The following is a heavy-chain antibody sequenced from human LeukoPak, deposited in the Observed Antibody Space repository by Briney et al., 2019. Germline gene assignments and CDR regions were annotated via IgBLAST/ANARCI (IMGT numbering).Heavy chain of an antibody. CDR3: ATGEGQAVSAFDY. J-gene: IGHJ4*02. CDR1: GGSISSYY. D-gene: IGHD2-21*02. V-gene: IGHV4-59*01. CDR2: IHYSGST. Sequence: SETLSLTCTVAGGSISSYYWNWIRQPPGKGLEWLGYIHYSGSTKYNPSLESRVTISLDTAKNQFSLRLSSLTAADTAVYYCATGEGQAVSAFDYWGQGMLVTVSS.